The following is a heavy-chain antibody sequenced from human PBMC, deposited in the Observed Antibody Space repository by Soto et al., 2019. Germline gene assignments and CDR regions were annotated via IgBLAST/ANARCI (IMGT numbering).Heavy chain of an antibody. V-gene: IGHV4-59*01. Sequence: QVQLQESGPGLVKPSETLSLTCTVSGGSISSYYWSWIRQPPGKGLEWIGYIYYSGSTNYNPSLKSRGTISVDTSKNQFSLKLSSVTAADTAVYYCARAVYYDSSGYYPTFDYWGQGTLVTVSS. D-gene: IGHD3-22*01. CDR1: GGSISSYY. CDR3: ARAVYYDSSGYYPTFDY. J-gene: IGHJ4*02. CDR2: IYYSGST.